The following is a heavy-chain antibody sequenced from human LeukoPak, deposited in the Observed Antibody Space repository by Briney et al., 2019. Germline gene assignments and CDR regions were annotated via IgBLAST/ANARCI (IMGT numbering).Heavy chain of an antibody. CDR3: LGAGDLG. Sequence: PGGSLRISCEATRFTISSRWMNWVRQAPGKGLEWVGNINPDGSEKYYVDSARGRFTISRDNTKNSMYLQMNSLRAEDTAVYFCLGAGDLGWGQGTLVTVSS. CDR2: INPDGSEK. CDR1: RFTISSRW. D-gene: IGHD1-14*01. J-gene: IGHJ4*02. V-gene: IGHV3-7*01.